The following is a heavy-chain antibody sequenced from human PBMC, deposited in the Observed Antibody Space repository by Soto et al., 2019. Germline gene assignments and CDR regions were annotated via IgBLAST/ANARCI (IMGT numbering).Heavy chain of an antibody. CDR1: GGSFSSYH. CDR3: ARGGRVTGSYLPTDY. V-gene: IGHV4-4*07. D-gene: IGHD3-9*01. Sequence: QVQLRESGPGLVKPSETLSLTCTVSGGSFSSYHWSWIRQPAGKGLEWVGRIYPSGNTDYNPSLRSRVTMSVDTSKNQFSLKLSSVTAADTAVYFCARGGRVTGSYLPTDYWGQGTLVTVSS. CDR2: IYPSGNT. J-gene: IGHJ4*02.